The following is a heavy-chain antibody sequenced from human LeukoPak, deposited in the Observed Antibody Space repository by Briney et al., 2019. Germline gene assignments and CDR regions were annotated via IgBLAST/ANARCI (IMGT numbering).Heavy chain of an antibody. CDR2: ISSSSSYI. CDR1: GFTFGSYS. V-gene: IGHV3-21*01. D-gene: IGHD5-24*01. J-gene: IGHJ3*02. CDR3: ARDSEEMASGDAFDI. Sequence: PGGSLRLSCAASGFTFGSYSMNWVRQAPGKGLEWVSSISSSSSYIYYADSVKGRFTISRDNAKNSLYLQMNSLRAEDTAVYYCARDSEEMASGDAFDIWGQGTMVTVSS.